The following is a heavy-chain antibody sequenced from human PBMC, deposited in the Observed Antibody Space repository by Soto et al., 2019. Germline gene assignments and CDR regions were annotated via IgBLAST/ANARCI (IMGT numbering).Heavy chain of an antibody. CDR1: GFTVRRDA. CDR3: AKPKYGYGYLYYFDY. V-gene: IGHV3-23*01. CDR2: ISGSGGST. J-gene: IGHJ4*02. Sequence: GGALRLSCAASGFTVRRDAMSWVRQAPGKGLEWVSAISGSGGSTYYADSVKGRFTISRDNSKNTLYLQMNSLRAEDTAVYYCAKPKYGYGYLYYFDYWGQGTLVTVSS. D-gene: IGHD5-18*01.